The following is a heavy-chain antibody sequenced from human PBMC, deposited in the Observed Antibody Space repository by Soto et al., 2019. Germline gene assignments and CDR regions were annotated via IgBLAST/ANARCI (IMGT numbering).Heavy chain of an antibody. CDR1: GYTFTSYG. D-gene: IGHD3-3*01. J-gene: IGHJ4*02. CDR2: ISAYNGNT. V-gene: IGHV1-18*01. Sequence: ASVKVSCKASGYTFTSYGISWVRQAPGQGLEWMGWISAYNGNTNYAQKLQGRVTMTTDTSTSTAYMELRSLRSDDTAVYYCARTIRPESSRYFGVVITLEDYFDYWGQGTLVTVSS. CDR3: ARTIRPESSRYFGVVITLEDYFDY.